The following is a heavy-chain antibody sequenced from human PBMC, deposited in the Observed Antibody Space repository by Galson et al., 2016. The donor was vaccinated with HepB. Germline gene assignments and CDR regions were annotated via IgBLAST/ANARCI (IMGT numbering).Heavy chain of an antibody. D-gene: IGHD4/OR15-4a*01. CDR2: SYPHDSDT. J-gene: IGHJ4*02. V-gene: IGHV5-51*01. CDR3: ARRGGATYGD. CDR1: GYTFSTDW. Sequence: QSGAEVKKPGESRPISCKGSGYTFSTDWIGWVLQLPGQGLEWMGVSYPHDSDTRYSPSFQGQVTISSDKSVSPAYLQWSVLKASDTAMYFCARRGGATYGDWGQGTLVSVSS.